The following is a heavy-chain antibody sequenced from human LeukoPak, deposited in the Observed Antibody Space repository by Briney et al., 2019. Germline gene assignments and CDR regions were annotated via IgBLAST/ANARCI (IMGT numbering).Heavy chain of an antibody. V-gene: IGHV1-2*02. CDR2: INPNSGGT. Sequence: GASVKVSCKASGYTFTGYYMHWVRQAPGQGLEWMGWINPNSGGTNYAQNFQGRVTLTRDTSITTAYMELSRLTSDDAAVYYCATVPRLCSGGSCGDYWGQGTLVTVSS. CDR3: ATVPRLCSGGSCGDY. CDR1: GYTFTGYY. J-gene: IGHJ4*02. D-gene: IGHD2-15*01.